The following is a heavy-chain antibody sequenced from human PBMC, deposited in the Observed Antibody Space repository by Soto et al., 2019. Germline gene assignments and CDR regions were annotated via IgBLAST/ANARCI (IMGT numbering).Heavy chain of an antibody. Sequence: GGSLRLSCAASGFTFRSYAMNWVRQTPGKGLEWVSTIAGSGDNSYYPYSVKVRFTISRDNSRSTLYLQINSFRAQDTAVYYCARGSHPLDYWRKGSLVTISS. CDR2: IAGSGDNS. D-gene: IGHD3-16*02. V-gene: IGHV3-23*01. CDR1: GFTFRSYA. CDR3: ARGSHPLDY. J-gene: IGHJ4*02.